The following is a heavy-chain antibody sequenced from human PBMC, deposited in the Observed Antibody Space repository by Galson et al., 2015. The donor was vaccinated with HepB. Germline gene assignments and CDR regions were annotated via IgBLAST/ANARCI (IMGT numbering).Heavy chain of an antibody. CDR3: ARDYYDSSSDY. CDR1: GYTFTRYA. V-gene: IGHV7-4-1*02. CDR2: ININTGNP. Sequence: QSGAEMKKPGASVKVSFKASGYTFTRYAINWVRQAPGQGLEWMGWININTGNPTYAQGFTGRFVFSLDTSVSTAYLQISSLKPEDTAVYYCARDYYDSSSDYWGQGTLVTVSS. D-gene: IGHD3-22*01. J-gene: IGHJ4*02.